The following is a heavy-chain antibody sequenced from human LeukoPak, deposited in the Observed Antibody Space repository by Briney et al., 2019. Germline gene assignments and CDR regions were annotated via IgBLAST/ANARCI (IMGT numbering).Heavy chain of an antibody. J-gene: IGHJ1*01. CDR3: ARVTRDDYGDNEYFQH. Sequence: NPSETLSLTCTVSGGSISSGDYYWSRIRQPPGKGLEWIGDIYYSGSTYYNPSLKSRVTISVDTSKNQFSLKLSSVTAADTAVYYCARVTRDDYGDNEYFQHWGQGTLVTVSS. V-gene: IGHV4-30-4*01. CDR1: GGSISSGDYY. D-gene: IGHD4-17*01. CDR2: IYYSGST.